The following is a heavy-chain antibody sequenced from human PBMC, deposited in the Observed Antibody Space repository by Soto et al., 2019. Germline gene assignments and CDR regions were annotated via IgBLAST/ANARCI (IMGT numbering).Heavy chain of an antibody. Sequence: SVKVSCKASGYTFTGYYMHWVRQAPGQGLEWMGWINPNSGGTNYAQKFQGWVTMTRDTSISTAYMELSRLRSDDTAVYYCARGIGDYTIYYFDYWGQGTLVTVSS. D-gene: IGHD4-17*01. CDR3: ARGIGDYTIYYFDY. CDR2: INPNSGGT. V-gene: IGHV1-2*04. J-gene: IGHJ4*02. CDR1: GYTFTGYY.